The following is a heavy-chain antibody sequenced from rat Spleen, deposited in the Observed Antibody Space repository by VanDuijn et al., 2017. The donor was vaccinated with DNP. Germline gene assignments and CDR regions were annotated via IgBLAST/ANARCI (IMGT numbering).Heavy chain of an antibody. J-gene: IGHJ2*01. CDR3: ARRGVHTMGITH. D-gene: IGHD1-9*01. CDR1: GFIFSDHT. CDR2: ISPSGGST. V-gene: IGHV5-7*01. Sequence: EVQLVESGGGLVQPGRSLILSCTASGFIFSDHTMAWVRQAPKKGLEWVATISPSGGSTNYRDSVKGRFTISRDNAKSTLYLQMDSLRSEDTATYYCARRGVHTMGITHWGQGVMVTVSS.